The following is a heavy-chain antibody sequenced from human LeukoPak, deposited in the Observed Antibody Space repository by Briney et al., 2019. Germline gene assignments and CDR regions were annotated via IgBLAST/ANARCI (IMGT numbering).Heavy chain of an antibody. CDR1: GFTFSSFG. CDR3: APRVVVITAPFDY. D-gene: IGHD2-21*01. V-gene: IGHV3-30*02. J-gene: IGHJ4*02. Sequence: GGSLRLSCAASGFTFSSFGMHWVRQAPGKGLEWVAFIRYDGTDKYYADSVKGRFTTSRDNSKNTLYLQMNSLRPEDTAVYYCAPRVVVITAPFDYWGQGTLVTVSS. CDR2: IRYDGTDK.